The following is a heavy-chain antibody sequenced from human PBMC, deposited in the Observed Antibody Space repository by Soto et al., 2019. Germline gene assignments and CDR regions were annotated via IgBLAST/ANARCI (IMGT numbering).Heavy chain of an antibody. J-gene: IGHJ5*02. CDR1: GFTFSSYW. D-gene: IGHD6-13*01. V-gene: IGHV3-7*01. CDR2: IKQDGSEK. CDR3: AREVEQQLAYNWFDP. Sequence: GGSLRLSCAASGFTFSSYWMSWVRQAPGKGLEWVANIKQDGSEKYYVDSVKGRFTISRDNAKNSLYLQMNSLRAEDTAVYYCAREVEQQLAYNWFDPWGQGTLVT.